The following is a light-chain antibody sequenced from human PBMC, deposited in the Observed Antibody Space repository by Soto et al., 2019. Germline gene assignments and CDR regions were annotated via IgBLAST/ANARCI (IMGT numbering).Light chain of an antibody. Sequence: EIVLTQSPDTLSLSPGERATLSCRASQSVSSYLAWYQQKPGQAPRLLIYGTSSRATGIPDRFSGSGSGTDSTLTISRLEPEDFAVYYCQQYGSSITLGQGTRLEIK. CDR1: QSVSSY. CDR3: QQYGSSIT. CDR2: GTS. J-gene: IGKJ5*01. V-gene: IGKV3-20*01.